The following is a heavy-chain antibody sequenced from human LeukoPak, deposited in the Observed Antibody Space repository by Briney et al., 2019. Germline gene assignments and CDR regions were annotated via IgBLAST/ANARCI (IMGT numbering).Heavy chain of an antibody. Sequence: PGGSLRLSCAASGLTFSNYWMSWVRQAPGKGLEWVANIKQDGSEKYYVDSVKGRFTISRDNAKNSLSLQMNSLRAEDTAVYYCARKGYSYGTFDYWGQGTLVTVSS. CDR1: GLTFSNYW. D-gene: IGHD5-18*01. J-gene: IGHJ4*02. V-gene: IGHV3-7*01. CDR3: ARKGYSYGTFDY. CDR2: IKQDGSEK.